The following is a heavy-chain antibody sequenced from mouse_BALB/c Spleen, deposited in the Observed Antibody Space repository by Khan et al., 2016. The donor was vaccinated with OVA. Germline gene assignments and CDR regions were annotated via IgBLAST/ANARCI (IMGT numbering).Heavy chain of an antibody. V-gene: IGHV1-20*02. CDR2: INPHIGET. Sequence: VQLHQSGPELVKPGASVKISCKASGYSFTGYFMNWVMQSHGKSLEWIGRINPHIGETFYNQKFKGKATLTVDESSSTAHMELRSLASEDSAVYYCARIYRSDFDYGGQGTTLTGAS. J-gene: IGHJ2*01. CDR3: ARIYRSDFDY. D-gene: IGHD1-1*01. CDR1: GYSFTGYF.